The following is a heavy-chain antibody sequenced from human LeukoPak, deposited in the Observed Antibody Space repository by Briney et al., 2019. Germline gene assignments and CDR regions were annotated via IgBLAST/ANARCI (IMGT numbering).Heavy chain of an antibody. CDR1: GGSISSGGYS. D-gene: IGHD1-1*01. V-gene: IGHV4-31*03. J-gene: IGHJ6*02. Sequence: SQTLSLTCTVSGGSISSGGYSWSWIRQHPGQGLEWIGYIYYSGSTYYNPSLKSRVTISVDTSKNQFSLKLSSVTAADTAVYYCARLRYHFYYYYGMDVWGQGTTVTVSS. CDR3: ARLRYHFYYYYGMDV. CDR2: IYYSGST.